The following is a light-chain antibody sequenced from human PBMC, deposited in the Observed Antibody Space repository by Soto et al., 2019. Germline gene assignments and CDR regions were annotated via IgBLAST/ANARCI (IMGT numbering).Light chain of an antibody. CDR1: SSDVGGYNY. CDR2: DVS. J-gene: IGLJ1*01. V-gene: IGLV2-11*01. Sequence: QSVLTQPGSVSGSPGQSVTISCTGTSSDVGGYNYVSWYQQHPGKAPKLMIYDVSKRPSGVPDRFSGSKSGNTASLTISGLQAEDEADYYCCSYAGSYTFGYVFGTGTKVTVL. CDR3: CSYAGSYTFGYV.